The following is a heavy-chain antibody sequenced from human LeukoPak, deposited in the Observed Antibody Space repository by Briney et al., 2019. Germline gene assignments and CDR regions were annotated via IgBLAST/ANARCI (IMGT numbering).Heavy chain of an antibody. CDR2: IIAIFGTE. V-gene: IGHV1-69*05. J-gene: IGHJ6*03. CDR1: GGTFSSYA. Sequence: ASVNVSFKCSGGTFSSYAISWVRQPRGQGLEGMGGIIAIFGTENYAQKFQGRVTITTDESTSTAYMELSSLRSEDTAVYYCARDSRVTNYYYYMDVWGKGTTVTVSS. CDR3: ARDSRVTNYYYYMDV.